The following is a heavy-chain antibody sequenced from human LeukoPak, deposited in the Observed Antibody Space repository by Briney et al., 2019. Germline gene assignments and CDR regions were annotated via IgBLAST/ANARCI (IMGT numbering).Heavy chain of an antibody. CDR2: IYYSGST. Sequence: SETLSLTCTVSGGSISSYYWSWIRQPPGKGLEWIGYIYYSGSTYYNPSLKSRVTISVDTSKNQFSLKLSSVTAADTAVYYCARHSSYYDSSGYYLTPLSAFDIWGQGTMVTVSS. V-gene: IGHV4-59*04. J-gene: IGHJ3*02. CDR1: GGSISSYY. CDR3: ARHSSYYDSSGYYLTPLSAFDI. D-gene: IGHD3-22*01.